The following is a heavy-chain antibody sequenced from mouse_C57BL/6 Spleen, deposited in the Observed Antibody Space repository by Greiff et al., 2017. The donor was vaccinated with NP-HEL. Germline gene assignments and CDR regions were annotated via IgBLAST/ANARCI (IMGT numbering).Heavy chain of an antibody. CDR3: AKDYYGSNYFDV. CDR1: GYTFTSYW. Sequence: LVESGAELVKPGASVKMSCKASGYTFTSYWITWVKQRPGQGLEWIGDIYPGSGSTNYNEKFKSKATLTVDTSSSTAYMQLSSLTSEDSAVYYCAKDYYGSNYFDVWGTGTTVTVSS. CDR2: IYPGSGST. D-gene: IGHD1-1*01. J-gene: IGHJ1*03. V-gene: IGHV1-55*01.